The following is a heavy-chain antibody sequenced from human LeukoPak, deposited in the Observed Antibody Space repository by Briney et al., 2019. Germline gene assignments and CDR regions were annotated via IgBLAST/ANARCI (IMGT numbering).Heavy chain of an antibody. CDR2: VHYSGST. D-gene: IGHD3-3*01. CDR3: ARLFFVIDT. CDR1: GASISNSAYY. J-gene: IGHJ5*02. Sequence: SETLSLSCTVSGASISNSAYYWLWIRQPPGEELECIGTVHYSGSTFYNPSLKSRVNISVDTSKNQFSLQLSSVTAADTAVYYCARLFFVIDTWGQGTLVTVSS. V-gene: IGHV4-39*01.